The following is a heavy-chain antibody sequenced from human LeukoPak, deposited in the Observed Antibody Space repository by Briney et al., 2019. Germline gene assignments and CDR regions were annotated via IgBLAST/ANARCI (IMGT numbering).Heavy chain of an antibody. V-gene: IGHV1-69*13. D-gene: IGHD3-9*01. CDR1: GGTFSSYA. Sequence: ASVKVSCKASGGTFSSYAFSWVRQAPGQGLEWMEGIIPIFGTANYAQKFQGRVTITADESTSSAYMELSSLSSEDTAVYYCARSKDLRLDDIYYWGQGTLVTVSS. CDR2: IIPIFGTA. J-gene: IGHJ4*02. CDR3: ARSKDLRLDDIYY.